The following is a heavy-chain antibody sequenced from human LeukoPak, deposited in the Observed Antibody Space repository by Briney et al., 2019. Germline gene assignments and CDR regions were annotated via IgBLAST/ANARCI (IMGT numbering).Heavy chain of an antibody. CDR2: INPSGGST. CDR3: ARERIAAAGTRGDY. CDR1: GYTFTSYY. V-gene: IGHV1-46*01. J-gene: IGHJ4*02. D-gene: IGHD6-13*01. Sequence: ASVKVSCKASGYTFTSYYMHWVRQAPGQGLEWMGIINPSGGSTSYAQKFQGRVTMTRDMSTSTAYMELRSLRSDDTAVYYCARERIAAAGTRGDYWGQGTLVTVSS.